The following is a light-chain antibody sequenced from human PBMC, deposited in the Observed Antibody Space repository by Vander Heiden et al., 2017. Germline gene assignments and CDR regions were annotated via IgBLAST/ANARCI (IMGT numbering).Light chain of an antibody. V-gene: IGLV7-43*01. CDR2: STS. CDR3: LLYYGGAQLV. J-gene: IGLJ2*01. CDR1: TGAVTSGYY. Sequence: QTVVTQEPSLTVSPGGTVTLTCASSTGAVTSGYYPTWFQQKPGQAPRALIYSTSNKHPWTPARFSGSLLGGKAALTLSGVQSEDEAEYYCLLYYGGAQLVFGGGTKLTVL.